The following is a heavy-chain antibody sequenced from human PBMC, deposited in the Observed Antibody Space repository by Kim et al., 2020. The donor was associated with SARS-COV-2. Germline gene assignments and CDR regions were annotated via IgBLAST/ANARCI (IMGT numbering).Heavy chain of an antibody. CDR3: ARGMCSGGSCSPTNYGMDV. V-gene: IGHV1-69*13. CDR1: GGTFSSYA. Sequence: SVKVSCKASGGTFSSYAISWVRQAPGQGLEWMGGIIPIFGTANYAQKFQGRVTITADESTSTAYMELSSLRSEDTAVYYCARGMCSGGSCSPTNYGMDVWGQGTTVTVSS. D-gene: IGHD2-15*01. CDR2: IIPIFGTA. J-gene: IGHJ6*02.